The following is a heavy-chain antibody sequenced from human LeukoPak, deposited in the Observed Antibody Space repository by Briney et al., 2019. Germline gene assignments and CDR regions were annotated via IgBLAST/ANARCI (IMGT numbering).Heavy chain of an antibody. Sequence: GGSLRLSCAASGFTFSSYGMPWVRQAPGKGLEWVAVIWYDGSNKYYADSVKGRFSISRDNSKNTLYLQMNRLRAEDTAVYYCARDQGSGIAAAGLDFWGQGTLVTVSS. CDR1: GFTFSSYG. CDR3: ARDQGSGIAAAGLDF. V-gene: IGHV3-33*01. D-gene: IGHD6-13*01. CDR2: IWYDGSNK. J-gene: IGHJ4*02.